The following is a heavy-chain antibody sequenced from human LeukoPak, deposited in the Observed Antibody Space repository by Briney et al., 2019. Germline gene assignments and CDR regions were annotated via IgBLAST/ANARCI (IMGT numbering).Heavy chain of an antibody. CDR3: AELGITMIGGV. Sequence: GGSLRLSCAASGFTFSTYEMSWVRQAPGKGLEWVAYIKQDGSEKYYVDSVKGRFTISRDNAKNSLYLQMNSLRAEDTAVYYCAELGITMIGGVWGKGTTVTISS. CDR1: GFTFSTYE. V-gene: IGHV3-7*01. J-gene: IGHJ6*04. CDR2: IKQDGSEK. D-gene: IGHD3-10*02.